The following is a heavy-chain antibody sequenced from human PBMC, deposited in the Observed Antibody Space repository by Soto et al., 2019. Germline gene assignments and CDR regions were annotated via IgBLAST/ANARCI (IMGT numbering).Heavy chain of an antibody. CDR1: GFTFDYYW. Sequence: EVQLVESGGGLVQPGESLRLSCAASGFTFDYYWMHWVRQAPGKGLVWVSRVHSDGTTTTYADSAKGRFTISRDNARNTVSLLLSSLRAEDTAIYYCARGDRGGFDLWGQRTVVTVST. CDR3: ARGDRGGFDL. D-gene: IGHD3-10*01. V-gene: IGHV3-74*01. CDR2: VHSDGTTT. J-gene: IGHJ3*01.